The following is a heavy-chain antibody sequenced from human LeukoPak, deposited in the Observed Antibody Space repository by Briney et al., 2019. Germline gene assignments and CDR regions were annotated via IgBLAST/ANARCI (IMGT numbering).Heavy chain of an antibody. CDR2: ISSSSSYT. D-gene: IGHD6-13*01. Sequence: GGSLRLSCAASGFTFSDYYMSWIRQAPGKGLEWVSYISSSSSYTNYADSVKGRFTISRDNAKNSLYLQMNSLRAEDTAVYYCARGGYSSSWYDYFDYWGQGTLVTVSS. V-gene: IGHV3-11*06. CDR3: ARGGYSSSWYDYFDY. J-gene: IGHJ4*02. CDR1: GFTFSDYY.